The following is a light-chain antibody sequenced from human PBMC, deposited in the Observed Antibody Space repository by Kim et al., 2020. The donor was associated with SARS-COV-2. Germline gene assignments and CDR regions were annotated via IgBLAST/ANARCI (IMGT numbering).Light chain of an antibody. CDR1: QGISKD. CDR3: QKYNGAPWT. V-gene: IGKV1-27*01. J-gene: IGKJ1*01. Sequence: SASVGDRVTITCRASQGISKDLASYQQKPGNAPKLLIFAASALQSGVPTRFSGSGSGTDFTLTISSLQPEDVATYYCQKYNGAPWTFGQGTKLEI. CDR2: AAS.